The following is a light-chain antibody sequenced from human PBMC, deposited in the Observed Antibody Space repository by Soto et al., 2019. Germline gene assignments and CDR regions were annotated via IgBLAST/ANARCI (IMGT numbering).Light chain of an antibody. V-gene: IGKV1-9*01. Sequence: DIQLTQSPSFLSASIGDRVTITCRASQGISSYLAWYQQKPGKAPKLLIYAASNLQSGVPSRYSGSGSGTEFTLTISSLQPEDFATYYCQQFNSYPLTFGGGTKVEIK. CDR3: QQFNSYPLT. CDR1: QGISSY. CDR2: AAS. J-gene: IGKJ4*01.